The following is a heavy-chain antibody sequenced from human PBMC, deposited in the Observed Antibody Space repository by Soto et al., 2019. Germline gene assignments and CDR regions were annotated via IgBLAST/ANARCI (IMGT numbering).Heavy chain of an antibody. Sequence: ASVKVSCKASGYPFASYYVHWVRQAPGQGHEWMGFINPSSGSTSYAQKFQGRVTMARDTCTSTVYMEVSSLRSEDTAAYDCAREIYTTSGSPFDYWGQRTRGTLS. CDR3: AREIYTTSGSPFDY. CDR2: INPSSGST. J-gene: IGHJ4*02. V-gene: IGHV1-46*01. CDR1: GYPFASYY. D-gene: IGHD2-2*02.